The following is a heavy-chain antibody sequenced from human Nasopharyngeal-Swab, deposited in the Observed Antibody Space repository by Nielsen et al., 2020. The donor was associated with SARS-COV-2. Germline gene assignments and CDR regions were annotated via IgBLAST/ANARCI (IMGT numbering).Heavy chain of an antibody. Sequence: GGSLRLSCAASGFTFSDHAIHWVRQAPGKGLEWVAIITEDETDQYYSGSVKGRFTISRDSSKKMVYLQMSSLRLEDTGLYYCAKEMFKYGSGVSSDGFDVWGQGTRVTVSS. CDR2: ITEDETDQ. CDR1: GFTFSDHA. D-gene: IGHD3-10*01. V-gene: IGHV3-30*18. CDR3: AKEMFKYGSGVSSDGFDV. J-gene: IGHJ3*01.